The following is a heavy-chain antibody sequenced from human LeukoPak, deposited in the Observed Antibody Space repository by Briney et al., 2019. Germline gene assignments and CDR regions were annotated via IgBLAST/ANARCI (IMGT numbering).Heavy chain of an antibody. CDR3: ARGGAHTDLFDP. CDR2: IYYSGTT. D-gene: IGHD4/OR15-4a*01. CDR1: GGSISSGGYY. J-gene: IGHJ5*02. V-gene: IGHV4-31*03. Sequence: SETLSLTCTVSGGSISSGGYYWSWIRQHPGKGLEWIGYIYYSGTTYYNPSLKSRVTISVDTSKNQFSLKLSSVTAADTAVYYCARGGAHTDLFDPWGQGTLVTVSS.